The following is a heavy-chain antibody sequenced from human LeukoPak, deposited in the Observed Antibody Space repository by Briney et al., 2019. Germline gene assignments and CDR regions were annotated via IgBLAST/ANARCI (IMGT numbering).Heavy chain of an antibody. D-gene: IGHD3-9*01. V-gene: IGHV4-4*07. CDR1: GGSINDYY. Sequence: PSETLSLTCTVSGGSINDYYWSWIRQPAGKGLEWIGRIYSSGSTNYNPSLKSRVTMSVDTSKNQFSLKLTSVTAADTAVYYCARGYSILTGYYYFDYWGQGIVVTVSS. CDR2: IYSSGST. CDR3: ARGYSILTGYYYFDY. J-gene: IGHJ4*02.